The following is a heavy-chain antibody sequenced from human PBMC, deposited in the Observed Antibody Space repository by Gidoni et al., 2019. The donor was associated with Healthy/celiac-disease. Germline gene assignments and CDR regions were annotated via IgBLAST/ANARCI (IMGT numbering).Heavy chain of an antibody. CDR3: AAWSGYYPVRAFDI. Sequence: QLQLQESGPGLVKPSETLSLTCTVSGGSSSSSSYYWGWIRQPPGKGLEWIGSIYYSGSTYYNPSLKSRVTISVDTSKNQFSLKLSSVTAADTAVYYCAAWSGYYPVRAFDIWGQGTMVTVSS. CDR2: IYYSGST. D-gene: IGHD3-3*01. J-gene: IGHJ3*02. V-gene: IGHV4-39*01. CDR1: GGSSSSSSYY.